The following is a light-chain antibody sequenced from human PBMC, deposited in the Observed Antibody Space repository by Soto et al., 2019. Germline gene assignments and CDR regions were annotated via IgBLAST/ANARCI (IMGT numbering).Light chain of an antibody. V-gene: IGLV2-11*01. CDR1: SSDVGAYYY. J-gene: IGLJ2*01. Sequence: QSALTQPRSVSGSPGQSVTISCTGTSSDVGAYYYVSWYQHLPGKAPNLIIYDVTERPSGVPDRFSGAKSGNTASLTISGLQSEDEADDYCCSYAGRYTLIFGGGTQLTVL. CDR3: CSYAGRYTLI. CDR2: DVT.